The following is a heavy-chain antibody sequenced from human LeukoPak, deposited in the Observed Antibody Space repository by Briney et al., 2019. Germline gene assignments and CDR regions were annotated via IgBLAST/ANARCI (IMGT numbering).Heavy chain of an antibody. J-gene: IGHJ5*02. V-gene: IGHV3-9*01. D-gene: IGHD5-24*01. CDR3: AKDRGRWLQYPDH. CDR2: ISWNSGSI. CDR1: GFTFDDYA. Sequence: SLRLSCAASGFTFDDYAMHWVRQAPGKGLEWVSGISWNSGSIGYADSVKGRFTISRDNAKNSLYLQMNSLRAEDTALYYCAKDRGRWLQYPDHWGQGTLVTVSS.